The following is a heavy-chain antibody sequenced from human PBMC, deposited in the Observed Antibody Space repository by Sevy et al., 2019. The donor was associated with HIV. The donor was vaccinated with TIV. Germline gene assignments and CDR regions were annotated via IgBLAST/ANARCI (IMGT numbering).Heavy chain of an antibody. Sequence: GGSLRLSCAASGFTFSRYGMHWVRQAPGKGLEWVAFIRYDGSTKYYTESVKGLFTISRDNSKNTLYLQMNSLRTEDTAVYYCAKVPSPMITFGGVADYWGQGTLVTVSS. CDR2: IRYDGSTK. D-gene: IGHD3-16*01. CDR3: AKVPSPMITFGGVADY. V-gene: IGHV3-30*02. CDR1: GFTFSRYG. J-gene: IGHJ4*02.